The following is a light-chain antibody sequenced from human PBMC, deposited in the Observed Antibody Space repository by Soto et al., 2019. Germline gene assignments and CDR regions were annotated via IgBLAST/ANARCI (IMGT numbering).Light chain of an antibody. J-gene: IGKJ3*01. CDR3: QQYGSSPQFT. Sequence: EIVLTQSPGTLSLSPGERATLSYRASQSVTGSYLAWYQQIPGQAPRLLIYGASTRATGIPDRFSGSGSGTDFTLIISRLEPEDFAVYYCQQYGSSPQFTFGPGTKVDIK. CDR2: GAS. CDR1: QSVTGSY. V-gene: IGKV3-20*01.